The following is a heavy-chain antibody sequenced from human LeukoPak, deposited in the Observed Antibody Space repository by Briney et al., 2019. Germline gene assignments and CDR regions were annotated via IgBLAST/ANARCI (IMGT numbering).Heavy chain of an antibody. CDR3: VRHTSTNTGYFDS. J-gene: IGHJ4*02. CDR1: GASINSHSYY. CDR2: VYYDGTS. D-gene: IGHD5-24*01. V-gene: IGHV4-39*01. Sequence: SETLSLTCTVSGASINSHSYYWGWIRQAPGKGLEWIGSVYYDGTSYSNPSLKSRAAVFVDTSRDQFSLDLSFVTAADTALYYCVRHTSTNTGYFDSCGQGILVSVSS.